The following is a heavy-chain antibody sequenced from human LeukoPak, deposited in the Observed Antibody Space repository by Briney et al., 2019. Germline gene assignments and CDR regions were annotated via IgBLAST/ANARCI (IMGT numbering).Heavy chain of an antibody. CDR2: IYYSGST. D-gene: IGHD3-10*01. V-gene: IGHV4-39*07. CDR3: ARGSPYYYGSGIDY. Sequence: SETLSLTCTVSGGSISSSSYYWGWIRQPPGKGLEWIGSIYYSGSTYYNPSLKSRVTISVDTSKNQFSLKLSSVTAADTAVYYCARGSPYYYGSGIDYWGQGTLVTVSS. J-gene: IGHJ4*02. CDR1: GGSISSSSYY.